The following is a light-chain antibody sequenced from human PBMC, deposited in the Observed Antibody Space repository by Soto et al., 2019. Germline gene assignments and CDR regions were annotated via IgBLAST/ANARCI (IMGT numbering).Light chain of an antibody. J-gene: IGKJ1*01. CDR2: KAS. Sequence: DLQMTQSPSTLSASVGDRVTITCRASQSISSWLAWYQHKPGKAPQLLIYKASNLETGVPSRFSGSGSGTEFTLTISSLQPDDFATYYCQHYNSYLRTFGQGTKVEIK. CDR3: QHYNSYLRT. V-gene: IGKV1-5*03. CDR1: QSISSW.